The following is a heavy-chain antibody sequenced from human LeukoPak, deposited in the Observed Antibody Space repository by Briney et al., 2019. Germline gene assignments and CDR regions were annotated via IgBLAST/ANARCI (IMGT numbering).Heavy chain of an antibody. V-gene: IGHV3-9*01. CDR3: TKDSVAMVTTSDY. D-gene: IGHD5-18*01. CDR1: GFIFSSYE. J-gene: IGHJ4*02. CDR2: ISWNSGII. Sequence: GGSLRLSCAASGFIFSSYEMNWVRQAPGKGLEWVSGISWNSGIIGYADSVKDRFTTSRDNAKNSLYLQMNSLRPEDTALYYCTKDSVAMVTTSDYWGQGTLVTVSS.